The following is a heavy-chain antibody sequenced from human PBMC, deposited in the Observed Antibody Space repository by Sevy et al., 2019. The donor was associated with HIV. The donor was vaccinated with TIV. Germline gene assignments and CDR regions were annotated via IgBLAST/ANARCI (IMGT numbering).Heavy chain of an antibody. Sequence: GGSLRLSCAASGFPFNDHAMHWVRQVPGKGLEWVSSISFLSNYIYYADSVKGRFIISRDNAKSSLYLQMNSLRAEDTAVYYCARDSHINMQYFQHWGQGTRVTVSS. CDR1: GFPFNDHA. D-gene: IGHD3-10*01. CDR3: ARDSHINMQYFQH. J-gene: IGHJ1*01. CDR2: ISFLSNYI. V-gene: IGHV3-21*01.